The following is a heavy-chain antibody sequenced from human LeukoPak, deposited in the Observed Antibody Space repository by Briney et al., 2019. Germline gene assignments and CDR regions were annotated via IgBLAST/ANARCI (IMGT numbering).Heavy chain of an antibody. Sequence: SETLSLTCAVSGGSVSSTYYWGWIRQPPGKGLEYIGSVYYSGTTYYNPSLKSRVTISVDTSKNQFFLKLSSVTAADTAVYYCAREVEDYYYYYMDVWGKGTTVTVSS. V-gene: IGHV4-39*07. CDR2: VYYSGTT. CDR1: GGSVSSTYY. J-gene: IGHJ6*03. CDR3: AREVEDYYYYYMDV. D-gene: IGHD2-15*01.